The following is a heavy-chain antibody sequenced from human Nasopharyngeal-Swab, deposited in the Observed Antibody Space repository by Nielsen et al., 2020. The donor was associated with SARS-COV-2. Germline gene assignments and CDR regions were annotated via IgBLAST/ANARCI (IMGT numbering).Heavy chain of an antibody. CDR1: GGSISSYY. V-gene: IGHV4-59*13. J-gene: IGHJ3*02. CDR3: ARESPAAGTAFDI. CDR2: IYYSGST. Sequence: LSCTVSGGSISSYYWSWIRQPPGKGLEWIGYIYYSGSTNYNPSLKSRVTISVDTSKNQFSLKLSSVTAADTAVYYCARESPAAGTAFDIWGQGTMVTVSS. D-gene: IGHD6-13*01.